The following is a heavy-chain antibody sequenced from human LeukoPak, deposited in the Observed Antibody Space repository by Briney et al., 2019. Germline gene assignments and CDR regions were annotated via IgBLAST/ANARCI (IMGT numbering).Heavy chain of an antibody. J-gene: IGHJ4*02. CDR3: ARGGESSNFDY. V-gene: IGHV4-34*01. Sequence: SETLPLTCAVYGGSFSGYYWSWIRQPPGKGLEWIGEINHSGSTNYNPSLKSRVTISVDTSKNQFSLKLSSVTAADTAVYYCARGGESSNFDYWGQGTLVTVSS. CDR2: INHSGST. D-gene: IGHD3-16*01. CDR1: GGSFSGYY.